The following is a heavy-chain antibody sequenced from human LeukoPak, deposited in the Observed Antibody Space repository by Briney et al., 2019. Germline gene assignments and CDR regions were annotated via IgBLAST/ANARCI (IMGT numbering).Heavy chain of an antibody. CDR3: ASIDSSSPGDY. CDR2: IYSGGST. CDR1: GFTVGSNY. J-gene: IGHJ4*02. D-gene: IGHD6-13*01. Sequence: PGGSLRLSCAASGFTVGSNYMSWVRQAPGKGLEWVSVIYSGGSTYYADSVKGRFTISRDNSKNTLYLQMNSLRAEDTAVYYCASIDSSSPGDYWGQGTLVTVSS. V-gene: IGHV3-53*01.